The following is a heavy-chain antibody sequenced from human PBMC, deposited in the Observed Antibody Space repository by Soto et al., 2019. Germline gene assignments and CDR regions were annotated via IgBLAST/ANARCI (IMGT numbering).Heavy chain of an antibody. CDR2: SYYSGST. J-gene: IGHJ3*02. CDR1: GGSISSDY. Sequence: QVQLQESGPGLVKPSETLSLTCTVSGGSISSDYWGWIRQPPGKGREWVGYSYYSGSTNYNPTLKSTVTISADTSKHKFSLKLSSVTDADTVVYYCALSRYDFWSDRSFDIWGQGTTVTVSS. CDR3: ALSRYDFWSDRSFDI. V-gene: IGHV4-59*08. D-gene: IGHD3-3*01.